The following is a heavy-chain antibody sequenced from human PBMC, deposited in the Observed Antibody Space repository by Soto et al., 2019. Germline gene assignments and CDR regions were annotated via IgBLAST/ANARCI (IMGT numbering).Heavy chain of an antibody. CDR3: ARVNVVVVAATVEYEYYFDS. J-gene: IGHJ4*02. D-gene: IGHD2-15*01. V-gene: IGHV3-53*01. Sequence: GGSLSLSCAASGFTVSSNYMSWVRQAPGRGLEWVSTIYSSGTTYYADSVKGRFTISRDSSKNKLSLHMNSLRAEDTAVYYCARVNVVVVAATVEYEYYFDSWGQGTLVTVSS. CDR1: GFTVSSNY. CDR2: IYSSGTT.